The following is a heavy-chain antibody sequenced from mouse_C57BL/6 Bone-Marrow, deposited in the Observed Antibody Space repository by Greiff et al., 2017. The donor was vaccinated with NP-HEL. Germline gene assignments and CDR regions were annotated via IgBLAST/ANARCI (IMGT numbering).Heavy chain of an antibody. CDR3: AREGGYYGSPFAY. V-gene: IGHV3-6*01. CDR1: GYSIISGYY. J-gene: IGHJ3*01. Sequence: EVKVEESGPGLVKPSQSLSLTCSVTGYSIISGYYWNWIRQFPGNKLEWMAYISYDGSNTYNPSLKNRISITRDISKNQFFLKLTSVTTEDTATYYCAREGGYYGSPFAYWGQGTLVTVSA. CDR2: ISYDGSN. D-gene: IGHD1-1*01.